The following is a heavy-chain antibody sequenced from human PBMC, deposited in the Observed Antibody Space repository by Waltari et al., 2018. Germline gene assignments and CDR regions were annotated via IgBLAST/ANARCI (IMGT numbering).Heavy chain of an antibody. V-gene: IGHV3-33*06. CDR1: GFSLSNFG. J-gene: IGHJ5*02. D-gene: IGHD4-17*01. CDR3: SKDAYGNTYLDH. Sequence: QVQLVESGGGVVQPGMSLRLSWAASGFSLSNFGMHWVRQVPGKGWEWVALDWFDGVKTYYADAVWRRFTFSSDNSKNTLYLNIKNLGVGDTAIYYSSKDAYGNTYLDHWGQGALVTVSS. CDR2: DWFDGVKT.